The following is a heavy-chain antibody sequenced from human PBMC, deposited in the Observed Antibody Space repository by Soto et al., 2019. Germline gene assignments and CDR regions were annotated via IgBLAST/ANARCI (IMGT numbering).Heavy chain of an antibody. J-gene: IGHJ4*02. V-gene: IGHV4-61*01. CDR3: ASFGDDYSNLLPY. CDR1: GGSVSSGSYY. CDR2: IYYSGST. D-gene: IGHD4-4*01. Sequence: PSETLSLTCTVSGGSVSSGSYYWSWIRQPPGKGLEWIGYIYYSGSTNYNPSLKSRVTISVDTSKNQFSLKLSSVTAADTAVYYCASFGDDYSNLLPYWGQGTLVTVSS.